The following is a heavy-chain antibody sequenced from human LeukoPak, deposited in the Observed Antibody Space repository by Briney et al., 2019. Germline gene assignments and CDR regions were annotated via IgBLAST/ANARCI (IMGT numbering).Heavy chain of an antibody. CDR3: AMVRGVIGFDY. CDR1: GFTFSSYW. Sequence: PGGSLRLSCAASGFTFSSYWLHWVRQAPGKGLVWVSRINSDGSSTSYADSVKGRFTISRDNARNTLYLQMNSLRAEDTAVYYCAMVRGVIGFDYWGQGTLVTVSS. J-gene: IGHJ4*02. V-gene: IGHV3-74*01. CDR2: INSDGSST. D-gene: IGHD3-10*01.